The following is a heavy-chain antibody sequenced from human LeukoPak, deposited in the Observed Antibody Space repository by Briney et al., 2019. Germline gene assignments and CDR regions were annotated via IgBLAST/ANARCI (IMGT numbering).Heavy chain of an antibody. CDR3: AGSGYYSRFDY. CDR1: GGSISSYY. D-gene: IGHD3-22*01. J-gene: IGHJ4*02. CDR2: IYTSGST. Sequence: PSETLSHTCTVSGGSISSYYWSWIRQPAGKGLEWIGRIYTSGSTNYNPSLKSRVTMSVDTSKNQFSLKLSSVTAADTAVYYCAGSGYYSRFDYWGQGTLVTVSS. V-gene: IGHV4-4*07.